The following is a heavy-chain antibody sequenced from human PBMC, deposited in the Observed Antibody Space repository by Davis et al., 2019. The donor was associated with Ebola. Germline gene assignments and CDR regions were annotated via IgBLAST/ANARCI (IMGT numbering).Heavy chain of an antibody. V-gene: IGHV6-1*01. CDR2: TYYRSKWYN. J-gene: IGHJ6*03. CDR1: GDSVSSNSAP. Sequence: HSQTLSLTCAISGDSVSSNSAPWNWIRQSPSRGLEWLGRTYYRSKWYNDYAVSVKSRIAINPDTSKNQFSLQLNSVTPEDTALYYCARGWLRAGMDVWGEGTTVTVSS. D-gene: IGHD5-18*01. CDR3: ARGWLRAGMDV.